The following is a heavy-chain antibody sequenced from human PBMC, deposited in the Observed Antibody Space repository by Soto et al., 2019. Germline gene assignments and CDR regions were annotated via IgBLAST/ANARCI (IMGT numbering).Heavy chain of an antibody. CDR2: IYSGGST. D-gene: IGHD3-10*01. J-gene: IGHJ6*02. CDR1: GFTVSSNY. CDR3: ARDLMYYYGSGSTRHYYYGMDV. Sequence: GGSLRLSCAASGFTVSSNYMSWVRQATGKGLEWVSVIYSGGSTYYADSVKGRFTISRDNSKNTLYLQMNSLRAEDTAVYYCARDLMYYYGSGSTRHYYYGMDVWGQGTTVTVSS. V-gene: IGHV3-53*01.